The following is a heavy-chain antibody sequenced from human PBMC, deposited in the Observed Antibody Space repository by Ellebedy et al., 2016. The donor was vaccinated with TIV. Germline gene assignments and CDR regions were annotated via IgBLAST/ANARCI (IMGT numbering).Heavy chain of an antibody. Sequence: ASVKVSCKASGYTFTGYYMHWVRQAPGQGLEWMGWINPNSGGTNYAQKFQGRVTMTRDTSISTAYMELSRLRSDDTAVYYCVLAYYYGSGRPKPDYWGQGTLVTVSS. D-gene: IGHD3-10*01. J-gene: IGHJ4*02. CDR1: GYTFTGYY. CDR3: VLAYYYGSGRPKPDY. CDR2: INPNSGGT. V-gene: IGHV1-2*02.